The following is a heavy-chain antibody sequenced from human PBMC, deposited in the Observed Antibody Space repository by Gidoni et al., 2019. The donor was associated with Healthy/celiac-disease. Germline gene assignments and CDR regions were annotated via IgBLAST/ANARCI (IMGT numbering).Heavy chain of an antibody. CDR2: ISSSSSYI. D-gene: IGHD3-10*01. CDR1: GFTFSSDS. Sequence: EVQLVESGGGRAKPGGSLRRCWAAAGFTFSSDSMNWVRQAPGKGLEWVSSISSSSSYIYYADSVKGRFTISRDNAKNSLYLQMNSLRAEDTAVYYCARGAMVQGVIGWRPFDYWGQGTLVTVSS. J-gene: IGHJ4*02. V-gene: IGHV3-21*01. CDR3: ARGAMVQGVIGWRPFDY.